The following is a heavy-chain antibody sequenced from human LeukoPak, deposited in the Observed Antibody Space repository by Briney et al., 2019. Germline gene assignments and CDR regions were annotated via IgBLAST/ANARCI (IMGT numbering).Heavy chain of an antibody. V-gene: IGHV3-23*01. CDR2: ISGSGGST. CDR3: AKDAQYYYDSSGYGNFDY. Sequence: GGSLRLSCAASGFTFSSYAMSWVRQAPGKGLEWVSAISGSGGSTYYADSVKGRFTISRDNSKNTLYLQMNSLRAEDTAVYYCAKDAQYYYDSSGYGNFDYWGQGTLVTASS. J-gene: IGHJ4*02. D-gene: IGHD3-22*01. CDR1: GFTFSSYA.